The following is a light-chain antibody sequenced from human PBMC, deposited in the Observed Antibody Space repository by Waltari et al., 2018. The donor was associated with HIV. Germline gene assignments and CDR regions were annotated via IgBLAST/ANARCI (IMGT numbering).Light chain of an antibody. J-gene: IGLJ1*01. CDR2: VGTGGIVG. CDR3: GADHGSGSNYVYV. Sequence: QPMLTQPPSASASLGASVTLTCTLSSDYSHYKVDWYQQKPGKAPRFVKRVGTGGIVGSKGDGIPDRFSVLGAGMNRYLTIKNIQEEDEGDYHCGADHGSGSNYVYVFGTGTKVTVL. V-gene: IGLV9-49*01. CDR1: SDYSHYK.